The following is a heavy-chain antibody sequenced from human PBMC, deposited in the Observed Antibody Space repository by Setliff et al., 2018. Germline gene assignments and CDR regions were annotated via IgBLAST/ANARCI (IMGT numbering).Heavy chain of an antibody. D-gene: IGHD3-22*01. CDR2: IIPILGIA. V-gene: IGHV1-69*10. CDR3: ARDVFPYHYEGAFDI. CDR1: GGTFSSYA. Sequence: SVKVSCKASGGTFSSYAISWVRQAPGQGLEWMGGIIPILGIANYAQKFQGRVTITADKSTSTVYMELSSLRSEDTAVYYCARDVFPYHYEGAFDIWGQGTMVTVS. J-gene: IGHJ3*02.